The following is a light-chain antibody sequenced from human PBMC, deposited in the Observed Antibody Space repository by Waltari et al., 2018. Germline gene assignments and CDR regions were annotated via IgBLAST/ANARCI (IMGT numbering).Light chain of an antibody. V-gene: IGLV2-14*03. Sequence: QSALTQPASVSGSPGQSITISCAGTSREIGAYDCVSWYQQHPGKAPKLIIFGVSNRPSGVSNRFSASKSANTASLTISGLQAEDEADYFCSSCRTNTYTWVFGGGTRLTVL. CDR3: SSCRTNTYTWV. J-gene: IGLJ3*02. CDR2: GVS. CDR1: SREIGAYDC.